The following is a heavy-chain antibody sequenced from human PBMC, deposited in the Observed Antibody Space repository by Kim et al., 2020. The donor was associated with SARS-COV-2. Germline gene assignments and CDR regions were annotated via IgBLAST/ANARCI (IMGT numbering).Heavy chain of an antibody. J-gene: IGHJ4*02. Sequence: KDYGSTVKGRFTISRDNSKNTLDLQMNSLGAEDTAVYYCAKGRDGYPIDYWGQGTLVTVSS. CDR2: K. D-gene: IGHD5-12*01. V-gene: IGHV3-33*06. CDR3: AKGRDGYPIDY.